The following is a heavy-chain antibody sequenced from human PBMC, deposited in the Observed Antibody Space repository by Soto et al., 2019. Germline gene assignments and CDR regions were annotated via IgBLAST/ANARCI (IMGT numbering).Heavy chain of an antibody. CDR1: GYTFTGYY. Sequence: ASVKVSCKASGYTFTGYYIHWVRQAPGQGLEWMGWISAYNGNTNYAQKLQGRVTMTTDTSTSTAYMELRSLRSDDTAVYYCAGSPTVGKSGYDINWFDPWGQGTLVTVSS. J-gene: IGHJ5*02. D-gene: IGHD5-12*01. CDR3: AGSPTVGKSGYDINWFDP. CDR2: ISAYNGNT. V-gene: IGHV1-18*04.